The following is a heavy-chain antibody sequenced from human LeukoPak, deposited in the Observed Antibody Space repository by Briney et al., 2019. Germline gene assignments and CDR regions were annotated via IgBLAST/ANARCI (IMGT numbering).Heavy chain of an antibody. J-gene: IGHJ3*02. D-gene: IGHD3-22*01. V-gene: IGHV3-48*01. CDR2: ISTNSKTI. CDR3: ATYSDSTGYLKEAYSM. Sequence: PGGSLRVSCLTSGITFSRYSMNWVRQAPGKGLEWVAYISTNSKTIYYGDSVRGRFAISRDNGKNFLYLQMTSLRVDDTAVYYCATYSDSTGYLKEAYSMWGKGTLVTVSS. CDR1: GITFSRYS.